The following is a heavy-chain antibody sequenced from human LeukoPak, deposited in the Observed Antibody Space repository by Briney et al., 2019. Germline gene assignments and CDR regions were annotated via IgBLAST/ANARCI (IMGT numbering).Heavy chain of an antibody. CDR2: INAGNGNT. Sequence: GASVKVSCKASGYTFTSYAMHWMRQAPGQRLEWMGWINAGNGNTKYSQKFQGRVTITRDTSASTAYMELSSLRSEDTAVYYCARDKGGPSTMVRGVIRYYFDYWGQGTLVTVSS. J-gene: IGHJ4*02. CDR1: GYTFTSYA. CDR3: ARDKGGPSTMVRGVIRYYFDY. D-gene: IGHD3-10*01. V-gene: IGHV1-3*01.